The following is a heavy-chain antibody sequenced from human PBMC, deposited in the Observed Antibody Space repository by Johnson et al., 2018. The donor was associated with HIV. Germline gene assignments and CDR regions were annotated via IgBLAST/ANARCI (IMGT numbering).Heavy chain of an antibody. Sequence: VQLVESGGGLVQPGGSLRLSCAASGFTVSSNYMNWVRQAPGKGLEWVSVIYSGGSTFYADSVTGRFTIYRDNSKNTLYLQMNNLRAEDTAVYYCAKGGEVWYGAFDFWGQGTMAIVSS. CDR1: GFTVSSNY. CDR2: IYSGGST. J-gene: IGHJ3*01. CDR3: AKGGEVWYGAFDF. D-gene: IGHD6-13*01. V-gene: IGHV3-66*01.